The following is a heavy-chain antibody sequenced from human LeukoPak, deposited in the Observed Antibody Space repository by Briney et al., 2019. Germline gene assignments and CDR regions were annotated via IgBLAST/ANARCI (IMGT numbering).Heavy chain of an antibody. CDR1: GFTFSSYS. J-gene: IGHJ3*02. Sequence: GSLRLSCAASGFTFSSYSMNWVRQAPGKGLEWVSSIGSRSAYTYYADSVKGRFTISRDNAKDSLYLQMNSLRAGDTAVYYCAGGALNFDAFDIWGQGTMVTVSS. CDR2: IGSRSAYT. CDR3: AGGALNFDAFDI. V-gene: IGHV3-21*01. D-gene: IGHD1-7*01.